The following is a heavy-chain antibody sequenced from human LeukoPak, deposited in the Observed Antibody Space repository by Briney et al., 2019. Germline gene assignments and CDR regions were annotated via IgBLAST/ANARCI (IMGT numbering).Heavy chain of an antibody. J-gene: IGHJ4*02. D-gene: IGHD2-15*01. Sequence: SETLSLTCTVSSGSVSSGSYHWSWIRQPPGKGLEWIGYIYYSGSTNYNPSFKSRITISVDTSRNQFSLQLSSVTAADTAVYYCARIHRYCSGGACYVLDNWGQGTLVAVSS. CDR2: IYYSGST. CDR3: ARIHRYCSGGACYVLDN. CDR1: SGSVSSGSYH. V-gene: IGHV4-61*01.